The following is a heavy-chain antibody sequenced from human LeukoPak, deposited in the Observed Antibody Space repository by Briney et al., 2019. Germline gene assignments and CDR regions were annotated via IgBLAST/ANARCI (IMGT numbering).Heavy chain of an antibody. J-gene: IGHJ4*02. Sequence: PSETLSLTCTVSGGSISSGDYYWSWIRQPPGKGLEWIGYIYYSGSAYYNPSLKSRVTISVDTSKNQFSLKLSRLRSDDTAVYYCARRADYAYYDFWSGYGYYFDYWGQGTLVTVSS. CDR3: ARRADYAYYDFWSGYGYYFDY. D-gene: IGHD3-3*01. CDR2: IYYSGSA. CDR1: GGSISSGDYY. V-gene: IGHV4-30-4*02.